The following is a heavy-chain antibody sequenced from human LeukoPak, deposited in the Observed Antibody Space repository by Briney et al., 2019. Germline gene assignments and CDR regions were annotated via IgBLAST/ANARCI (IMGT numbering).Heavy chain of an antibody. CDR3: ARSKAHLSTSWYGNWFDP. D-gene: IGHD2-2*01. V-gene: IGHV4-59*01. Sequence: SETLSLTCTVSGGSISSYYWSWIRQPPGKGLEWIGYIYYSGSTNYNPSLKSRVTISVDTSKNQFSLKLSSVTAADTAVYYCARSKAHLSTSWYGNWFDPWGQGTLVNVSS. CDR2: IYYSGST. CDR1: GGSISSYY. J-gene: IGHJ5*02.